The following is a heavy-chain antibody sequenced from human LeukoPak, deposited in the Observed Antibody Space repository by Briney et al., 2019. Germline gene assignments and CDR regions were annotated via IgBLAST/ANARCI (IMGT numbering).Heavy chain of an antibody. CDR1: GGSISSSSYY. J-gene: IGHJ4*02. CDR2: IYYSGST. Sequence: SETLSLTCTVSGGSISSSSYYWGWIRQPPGKGLEWIGYIYYSGSTYYNPSLKSRVTISVDTSKNQFSLKLSSVTAADTAVYYCAREYYYDSSGSAYWGQGTLVTVSS. V-gene: IGHV4-30-4*08. D-gene: IGHD3-22*01. CDR3: AREYYYDSSGSAY.